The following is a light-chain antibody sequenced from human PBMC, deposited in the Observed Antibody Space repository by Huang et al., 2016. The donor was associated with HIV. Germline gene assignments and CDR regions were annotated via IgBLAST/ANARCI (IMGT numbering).Light chain of an antibody. Sequence: DIVLTQSPGTLSLSPGERATLSCRASQSLSSSYLAWYQERPGQAPRLLIYDADTRATGIPERFSGSGSGTDFTLTISRLEPEDFGVYYGQQYGSSPPYTFGQGTKLEIK. J-gene: IGKJ2*01. CDR2: DAD. CDR1: QSLSSSY. CDR3: QQYGSSPPYT. V-gene: IGKV3-20*01.